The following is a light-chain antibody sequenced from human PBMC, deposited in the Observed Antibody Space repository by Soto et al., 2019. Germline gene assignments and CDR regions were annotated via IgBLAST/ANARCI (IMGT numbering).Light chain of an antibody. V-gene: IGKV3-15*01. Sequence: EVVMTQSPATLSVSPGERATLSCRASQSISSNLAWYQQKPGQAHRLLIYGASTRATGFPARFSGSGSGTAFTLTISSLQSADFAVYYCQQYNNWPPTFGGGTKVEI. CDR1: QSISSN. CDR3: QQYNNWPPT. J-gene: IGKJ4*01. CDR2: GAS.